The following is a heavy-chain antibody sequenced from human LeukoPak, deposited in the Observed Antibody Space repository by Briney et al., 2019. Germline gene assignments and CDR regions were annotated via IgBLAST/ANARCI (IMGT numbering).Heavy chain of an antibody. J-gene: IGHJ4*02. CDR2: IYYSGST. CDR1: GGSISSYY. V-gene: IGHV4-59*01. Sequence: SETLSLTCTVSGGSISSYYWSWIRQPPGKGLEWIGYIYYSGSTNYNPSLKSRVTISVDTSKNQFSLKLSSVTAADTAVYYCARVEYSGHIDYWGQGTLVTVSS. CDR3: ARVEYSGHIDY. D-gene: IGHD6-6*01.